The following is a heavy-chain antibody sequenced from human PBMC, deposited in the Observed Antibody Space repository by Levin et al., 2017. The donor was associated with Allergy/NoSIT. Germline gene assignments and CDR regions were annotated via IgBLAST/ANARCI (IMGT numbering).Heavy chain of an antibody. J-gene: IGHJ5*02. CDR2: IYHSGST. CDR1: GGSISSSNW. Sequence: SETLSLTCAVSGGSISSSNWWSWVRQPPGKGLEWIGEIYHSGSTNYNPSLKSRVTISVDKSKNQFSLKLSSVTAADTAVYYCARNVYYDSSGYSDNWFDPWGQGTLVTVSS. CDR3: ARNVYYDSSGYSDNWFDP. D-gene: IGHD3-22*01. V-gene: IGHV4-4*02.